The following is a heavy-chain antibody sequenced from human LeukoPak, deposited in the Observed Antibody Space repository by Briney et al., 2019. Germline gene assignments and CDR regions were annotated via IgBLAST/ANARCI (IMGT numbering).Heavy chain of an antibody. J-gene: IGHJ4*02. CDR2: INAGNGNT. CDR1: GYTFTSYA. V-gene: IGHV1-3*01. Sequence: WASVKVSCKASGYTFTSYAMHWVRQAPGQRLEWMGWINAGNGNTKYSQKFQGRVTITRDTSASAAYMELSGLRSEDTAVYYCATTTVTTTDFDYWGQGTLVTVSS. D-gene: IGHD4-17*01. CDR3: ATTTVTTTDFDY.